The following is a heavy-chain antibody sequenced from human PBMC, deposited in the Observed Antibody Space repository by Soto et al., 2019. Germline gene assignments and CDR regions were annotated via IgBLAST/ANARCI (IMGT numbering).Heavy chain of an antibody. CDR1: GFTFSSYT. CDR3: ARGAKGVRFLEWLQDYYYYYGMDV. J-gene: IGHJ6*02. CDR2: ISYDGSNK. V-gene: IGHV3-30-3*01. Sequence: QVRLVESGGGVVQPGRSLRLSCAASGFTFSSYTMHWVRQAPGKGLEWVAVISYDGSNKYYADSVKGRFTISRDTSKNTLYLQMNSLRAEDTAVYYCARGAKGVRFLEWLQDYYYYYGMDVWGQGTTVTVSS. D-gene: IGHD3-3*01.